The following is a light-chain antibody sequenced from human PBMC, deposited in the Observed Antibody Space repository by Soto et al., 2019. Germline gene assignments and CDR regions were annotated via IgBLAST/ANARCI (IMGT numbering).Light chain of an antibody. CDR1: QSIRNN. CDR3: QDYGSSAWT. V-gene: IGKV3-15*01. CDR2: GAS. J-gene: IGKJ1*01. Sequence: EIVMTQSPATLSVSPGERATLSCRASQSIRNNLAWYQQRPGQTPTLLIYGASTRAPGVPANFRGSGSGTDFTLTISRLEPEDFAVYYCQDYGSSAWTFGQGTKVDIK.